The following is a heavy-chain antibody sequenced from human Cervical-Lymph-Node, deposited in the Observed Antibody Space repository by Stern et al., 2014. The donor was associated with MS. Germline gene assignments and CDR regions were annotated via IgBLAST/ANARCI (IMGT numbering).Heavy chain of an antibody. Sequence: QVQLQQSGPGLVKPSQTLSLTCTVSGASLSSLNYYWSWIRQRPGKGLELIGFISYSGNTNYNPSLKSRVTVSADTSKTQFSLRLTSVTAADTAVYYCARDNGLRVEQFFDYWGQGILVTVSS. D-gene: IGHD4-17*01. V-gene: IGHV4-31*03. CDR3: ARDNGLRVEQFFDY. CDR2: ISYSGNT. CDR1: GASLSSLNYY. J-gene: IGHJ4*02.